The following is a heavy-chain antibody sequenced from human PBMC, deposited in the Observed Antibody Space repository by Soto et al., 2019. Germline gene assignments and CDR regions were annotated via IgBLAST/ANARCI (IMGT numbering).Heavy chain of an antibody. CDR1: GFTVSSYY. J-gene: IGHJ3*02. CDR2: IYSGGST. V-gene: IGHV3-66*04. CDR3: ARHHNGDAFDI. Sequence: EVQLVESGGGLVQPGGSQRLSCAASGFTVSSYYMSWVRQAPGKGLEWVSVIYSGGSTYYADSVKGRISISRDNSKNTLYLQVNSLRAEDTSVYYCARHHNGDAFDIWGQGTTVTVSS. D-gene: IGHD2-8*01.